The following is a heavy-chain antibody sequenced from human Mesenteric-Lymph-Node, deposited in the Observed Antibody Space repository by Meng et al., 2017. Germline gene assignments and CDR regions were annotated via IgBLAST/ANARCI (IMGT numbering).Heavy chain of an antibody. J-gene: IGHJ4*02. V-gene: IGHV4-30-4*01. Sequence: QVQLRESGQALVKPSETLSLTCTVSGGSISSGDYYWSWIRQPPGKGLEWIGYISYSGSTYYNPSLKSRVTISVDTSKNQFSLKLSSVTAADTAVYYCARTHFYDSSNYGFDYWGQGTLVTVSS. CDR1: GGSISSGDYY. CDR3: ARTHFYDSSNYGFDY. D-gene: IGHD3-22*01. CDR2: ISYSGST.